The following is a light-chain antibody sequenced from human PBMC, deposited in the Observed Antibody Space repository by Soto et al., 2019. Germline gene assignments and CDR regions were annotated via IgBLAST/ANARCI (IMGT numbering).Light chain of an antibody. CDR3: GAWDDSLNGVV. V-gene: IGLV1-44*01. CDR1: SSNIGSSP. J-gene: IGLJ2*01. Sequence: QSVLTQSPSTSGAPGQRVTISCSGGSSNIGSSPVNWYQHLPGTAPKLLIYTNNQRPSGVPDRFSGSKSGTSASLAISGLQSEDEAVYYCGAWDDSLNGVVFGGGTQLTVL. CDR2: TNN.